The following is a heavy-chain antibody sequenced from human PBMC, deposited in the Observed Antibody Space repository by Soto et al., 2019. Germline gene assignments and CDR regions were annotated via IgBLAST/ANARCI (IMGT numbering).Heavy chain of an antibody. Sequence: QVSLQESGPGLVKPSETLSLTCTVSGGSVSNYYWTWIRQPPGKGLEWISYINYSGSTDHSPALKSQVTISLDKSKNQFTLRLISVTAADTAVYYCARLAPRYRIRDYNYYSLDFWGQGTTVIVSS. J-gene: IGHJ6*02. CDR1: GGSVSNYY. D-gene: IGHD3-16*02. CDR3: ARLAPRYRIRDYNYYSLDF. V-gene: IGHV4-59*02. CDR2: INYSGST.